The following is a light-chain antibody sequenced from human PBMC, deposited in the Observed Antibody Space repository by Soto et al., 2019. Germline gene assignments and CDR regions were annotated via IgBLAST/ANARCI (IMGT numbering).Light chain of an antibody. Sequence: EIVLTQSPGTLSLSPGETATLSCRASETVDTSSLGWYQQKPGRAPILLIYSASRRATGIPDRFDASGSATDFTLTISRLETEDFAVYYCHQYGSSPLTFGGGTKVEI. CDR3: HQYGSSPLT. J-gene: IGKJ4*01. CDR1: ETVDTSS. V-gene: IGKV3-20*01. CDR2: SAS.